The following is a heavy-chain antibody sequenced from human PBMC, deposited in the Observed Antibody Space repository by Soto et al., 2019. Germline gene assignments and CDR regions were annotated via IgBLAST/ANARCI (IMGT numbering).Heavy chain of an antibody. CDR1: GFTFSSYG. D-gene: IGHD3-9*01. CDR3: ANWDILTDPAYYYGMDV. CDR2: ISYDGSKK. J-gene: IGHJ6*02. V-gene: IGHV3-30*18. Sequence: GGSLRLSCAASGFTFSSYGMHWVRQAPGKGLEWVAVISYDGSKKYYADSVKGRFTISRDNSKNTLYLQMNSLRAEDTAVYYCANWDILTDPAYYYGMDVWGQGTTVTVSS.